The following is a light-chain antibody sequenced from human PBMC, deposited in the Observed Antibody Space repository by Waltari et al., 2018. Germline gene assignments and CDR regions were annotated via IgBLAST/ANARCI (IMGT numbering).Light chain of an antibody. CDR2: KAS. CDR3: QQYDSFRT. Sequence: DIQMTQSPPTLSASVGDRVTITSRASQSIRSWLAWYQQKPGKAPKLLIYKASTLESGVPSRFSGSGSGTEFTLTISRLQPDDFATYYCQQYDSFRTFGQGTKVEVK. V-gene: IGKV1-5*03. CDR1: QSIRSW. J-gene: IGKJ1*01.